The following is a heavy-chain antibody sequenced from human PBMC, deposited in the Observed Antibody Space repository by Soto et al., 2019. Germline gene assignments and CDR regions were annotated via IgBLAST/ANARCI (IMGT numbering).Heavy chain of an antibody. V-gene: IGHV4-30-2*01. D-gene: IGHD2-21*02. Sequence: QLQLQESGSGLVKPSQTLSLTCAVSGGSISSGGYSWSWIRQPPGKGLEWIGYIYHSGSTYYNPSLKSRVTISVDRSTNQFSLKLSSVTAADTAVYYCARGPVGICGGDCYTFDYWGQGTLVTVSS. CDR3: ARGPVGICGGDCYTFDY. J-gene: IGHJ4*02. CDR2: IYHSGST. CDR1: GGSISSGGYS.